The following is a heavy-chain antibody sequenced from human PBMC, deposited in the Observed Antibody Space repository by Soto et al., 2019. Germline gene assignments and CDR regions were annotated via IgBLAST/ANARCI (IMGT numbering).Heavy chain of an antibody. CDR3: VRDRDTMSEFWSAFSSD. V-gene: IGHV3-23*04. Sequence: EVQLVQSGGGLVQPGGSLRLSCAASGFTFSSSPISWVRQVPGKGLEWISAIRNDGGSTYYVESVKGRLTISRDNSKNTSSLRMKKLRAEDTATYYCVRDRDTMSEFWSAFSSDWGQGALVIVSS. J-gene: IGHJ4*02. D-gene: IGHD3-3*01. CDR2: IRNDGGST. CDR1: GFTFSSSP.